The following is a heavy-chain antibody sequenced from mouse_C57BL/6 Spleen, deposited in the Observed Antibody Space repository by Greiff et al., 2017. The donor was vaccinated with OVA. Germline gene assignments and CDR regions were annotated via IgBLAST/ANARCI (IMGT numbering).Heavy chain of an antibody. CDR3: TAYSNWYFDV. CDR1: GFTFSNYW. J-gene: IGHJ1*03. Sequence: EVKVEESGGGLVQPGGSMKLSCVASGFTFSNYWMNWVRQSPEKGLEWVAQIRLKSDNYATHYAESVKGRFTISRDDSKSSVYLQMNNLRAEDTGIYYCTAYSNWYFDVWGTGTTVTVSS. D-gene: IGHD2-5*01. V-gene: IGHV6-3*01. CDR2: IRLKSDNYAT.